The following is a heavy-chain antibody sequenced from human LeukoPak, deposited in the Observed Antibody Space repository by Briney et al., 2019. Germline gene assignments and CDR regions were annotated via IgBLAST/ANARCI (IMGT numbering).Heavy chain of an antibody. CDR1: GYTFTVYY. J-gene: IGHJ4*02. Sequence: ASVKVSCKASGYTFTVYYMHWVRQAPGQALEWLGWINPNSGDTKYAQKFQGRVTMTRDTSISTAFMELSRLRSDDTAVYYCARDYDILTGSFHYWGQGTLVTVSS. D-gene: IGHD3-9*01. V-gene: IGHV1-2*02. CDR3: ARDYDILTGSFHY. CDR2: INPNSGDT.